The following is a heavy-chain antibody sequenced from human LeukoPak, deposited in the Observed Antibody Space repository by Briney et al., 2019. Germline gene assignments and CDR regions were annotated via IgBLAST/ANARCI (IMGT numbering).Heavy chain of an antibody. CDR3: ARLGYCSGTSCYGAD. Sequence: GESLKISCKGSGYSFTSYWIGWVRQMPGKGLEWMGIIYPGDSDTRYSPSFQGQVTISADKSISTAYLQWSSLKASDTAMYYYARLGYCSGTSCYGADWGQGTLVTVSS. CDR2: IYPGDSDT. V-gene: IGHV5-51*01. CDR1: GYSFTSYW. D-gene: IGHD2-2*01. J-gene: IGHJ4*02.